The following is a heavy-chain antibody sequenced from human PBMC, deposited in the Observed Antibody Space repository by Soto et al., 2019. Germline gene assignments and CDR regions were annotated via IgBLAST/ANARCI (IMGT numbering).Heavy chain of an antibody. J-gene: IGHJ5*02. Sequence: PSETLSLTCTVSGGSISSDANLWSWIRQLPGRGLEWIGYISYTGRTYYTPSLNSRLTISLDTSKNLFSLRLSAVTAADTAVYFCARGSFSSSSSWFDPWGQGTLVTVSS. CDR2: ISYTGRT. CDR1: GGSISSDANL. D-gene: IGHD6-6*01. V-gene: IGHV4-31*03. CDR3: ARGSFSSSSSWFDP.